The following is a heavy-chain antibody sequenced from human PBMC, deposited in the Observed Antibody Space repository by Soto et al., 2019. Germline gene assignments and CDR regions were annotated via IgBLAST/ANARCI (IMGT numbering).Heavy chain of an antibody. D-gene: IGHD6-13*01. J-gene: IGHJ5*02. CDR1: GYSFTSYW. Sequence: GESLKISCKGSGYSFTSYWIGWVRQMPGKGLEWMGIIYPGDPDTRYSPSFQGQVTISADKSISTAYLQWSSLKASDTAMYYCARGTGYSSSWAAVDPWGQGTLVTVSS. CDR3: ARGTGYSSSWAAVDP. CDR2: IYPGDPDT. V-gene: IGHV5-51*01.